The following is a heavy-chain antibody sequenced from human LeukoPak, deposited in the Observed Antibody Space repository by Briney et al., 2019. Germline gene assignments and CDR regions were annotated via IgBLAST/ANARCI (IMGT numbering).Heavy chain of an antibody. V-gene: IGHV4-31*03. Sequence: PSETLSLTCTVSGASISSGAYSWSWVRQHPGKGLEWIAYIYYSWNTYYNPSLKRRITISVDTSKNQFSLKLSSVTAADTAVYYCARTITIFGALGYFDYWGQGTLVTVSS. CDR2: IYYSWNT. J-gene: IGHJ4*02. D-gene: IGHD3-3*01. CDR3: ARTITIFGALGYFDY. CDR1: GASISSGAYS.